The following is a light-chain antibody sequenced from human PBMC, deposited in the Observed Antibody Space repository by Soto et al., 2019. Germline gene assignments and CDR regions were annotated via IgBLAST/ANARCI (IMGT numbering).Light chain of an antibody. CDR3: QQYGSSPFSMT. V-gene: IGKV3-20*01. CDR1: QSVSSSY. J-gene: IGKJ5*01. CDR2: GAS. Sequence: EIVLTQVPGTLSLTTGEKATLSCRASQSVSSSYLARYQQKPGQAPRLLIYGASSRATGIPDRFSGSGSGTDFTLTISRLEPEDFAVYYCQQYGSSPFSMTFGQGTGLEIK.